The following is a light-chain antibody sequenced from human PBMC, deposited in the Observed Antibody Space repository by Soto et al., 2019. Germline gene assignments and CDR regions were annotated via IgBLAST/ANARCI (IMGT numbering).Light chain of an antibody. J-gene: IGLJ1*01. CDR3: SSYTSSSTRV. V-gene: IGLV2-14*01. Sequence: QSALTQPASVSGSPGQSITISCTGTSSDVGGYNYVSWYQQHPGKATKLMIYDVSNRPSGVSNRFSGSKSGNTASLTFSGLQAEDEADYYCSSYTSSSTRVFGTGTKVTVL. CDR2: DVS. CDR1: SSDVGGYNY.